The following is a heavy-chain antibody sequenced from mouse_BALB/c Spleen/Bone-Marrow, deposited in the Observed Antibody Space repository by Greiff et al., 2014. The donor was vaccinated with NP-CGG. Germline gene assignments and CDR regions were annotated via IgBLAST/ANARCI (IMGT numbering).Heavy chain of an antibody. V-gene: IGHV1-14*01. CDR1: GYTFTSYV. J-gene: IGHJ1*01. CDR3: ARWGRFDWYFDV. CDR2: IHPYNDDS. Sequence: EVQLQQSGPELVKPGASVKMSCKASGYTFTSYVMHWVRQKPWQGLEWIGYIHPYNDDSKYHEKFEGKATLTSDKSSSTAYMQLSSVTSEAPAVYYCARWGRFDWYFDVWGAGTTVTVSS.